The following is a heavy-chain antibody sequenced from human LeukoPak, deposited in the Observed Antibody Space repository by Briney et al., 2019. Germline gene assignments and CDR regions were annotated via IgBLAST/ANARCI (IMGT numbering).Heavy chain of an antibody. D-gene: IGHD7-27*01. CDR1: GFTFDAFG. CDR2: IRGDAGST. V-gene: IGHV3-20*04. CDR3: ARVWAWGSGNYFDN. J-gene: IGHJ4*02. Sequence: VGSLRLSCAASGFTFDAFGMTCVRQGLQKGMDWVSAIRGDAGSTGYADSVKGRFTISRDNAKNSLYLQMNSLRVEDTALYYCARVWAWGSGNYFDNWGQGTLVTVSS.